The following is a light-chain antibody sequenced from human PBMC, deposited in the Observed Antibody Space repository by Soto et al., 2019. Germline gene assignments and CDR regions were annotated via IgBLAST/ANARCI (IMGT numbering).Light chain of an antibody. CDR1: ESISSY. Sequence: DIQMTQSPPSLSASVGDRVTITCRASESISSYLNWYQQKPGRAPDLLIHTASNLQSGIPSRFSGSGSGTDFTLTISSLQPEDFATYFCQQSDSTPYTFGQGTKLEIK. CDR2: TAS. CDR3: QQSDSTPYT. J-gene: IGKJ2*01. V-gene: IGKV1-39*01.